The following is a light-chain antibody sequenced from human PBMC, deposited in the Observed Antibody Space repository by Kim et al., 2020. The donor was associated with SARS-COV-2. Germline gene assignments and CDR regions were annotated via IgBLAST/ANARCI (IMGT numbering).Light chain of an antibody. CDR3: QGWDSDTMF. CDR2: QDD. J-gene: IGLJ2*01. V-gene: IGLV3-1*01. CDR1: RLGDKY. Sequence: SYELTQPPSVSVSPGQTATITCSGHRLGDKYASWYQQKPGQTPVVVIYQDDKRPSGIPERFSGFNSGNTATLTISGAQPVDEADYYCQGWDSDTMFFGGGTKVTVL.